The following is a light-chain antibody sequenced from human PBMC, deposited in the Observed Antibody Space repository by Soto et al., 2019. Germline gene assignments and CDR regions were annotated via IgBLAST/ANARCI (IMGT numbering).Light chain of an antibody. CDR1: QDISNF. CDR2: DAS. Sequence: DIQMTQSPSSLSASVGDRVTITCQASQDISNFLNWYQQKPGKAPKLLIYDASDLEAGVPSRFSGSGSGTDFPFAISSLQPEDIAKYYCQQFDILPTFGQGTKLEIK. V-gene: IGKV1-33*01. J-gene: IGKJ2*01. CDR3: QQFDILPT.